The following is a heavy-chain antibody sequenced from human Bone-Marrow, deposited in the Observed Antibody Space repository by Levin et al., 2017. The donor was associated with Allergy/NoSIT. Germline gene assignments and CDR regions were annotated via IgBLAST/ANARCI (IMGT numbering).Heavy chain of an antibody. CDR2: INHSGST. CDR3: ARHFRRYSSSPKGPDGDYYGMDV. Sequence: SETLSLTCAVYGGSFSGYYWSWIRQPPGKGLEWIGEINHSGSTNYNPSLKSRVTISVDTSKNQFSLKLSSVTAADTAVYYCARHFRRYSSSPKGPDGDYYGMDVWGQGTTVTVSS. D-gene: IGHD6-6*01. V-gene: IGHV4-34*01. J-gene: IGHJ6*02. CDR1: GGSFSGYY.